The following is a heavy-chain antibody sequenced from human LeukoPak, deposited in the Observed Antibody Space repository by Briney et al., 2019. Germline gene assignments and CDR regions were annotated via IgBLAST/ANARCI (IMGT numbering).Heavy chain of an antibody. D-gene: IGHD3-22*01. J-gene: IGHJ4*02. CDR3: ARDRRDSSGYYFFDY. V-gene: IGHV1-18*01. CDR1: GYTFTSYG. CDR2: VSAYNGNT. Sequence: ASVKVSCKASGYTFTSYGISWVRQAPGQGLEWMGWVSAYNGNTNYAQKLQGRVTMTTDTSTSTAYMELRSLRSDDTAVYYCARDRRDSSGYYFFDYWGQGTLVTVSP.